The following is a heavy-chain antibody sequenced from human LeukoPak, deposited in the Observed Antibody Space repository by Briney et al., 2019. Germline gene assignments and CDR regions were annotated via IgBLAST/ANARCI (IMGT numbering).Heavy chain of an antibody. CDR1: GGSISSGSYY. Sequence: SETLSLTCTVSGGSISSGSYYWRWVRQPAGKGLEWIGRIYTSGSTNYNPSLKSRVTISVDPSKNQFSLKLSSVTAADTAVYYCAREHYAYYDFWSGYNNWFDPWGQGTLVTVSS. CDR2: IYTSGST. D-gene: IGHD3-3*01. V-gene: IGHV4-61*02. CDR3: AREHYAYYDFWSGYNNWFDP. J-gene: IGHJ5*02.